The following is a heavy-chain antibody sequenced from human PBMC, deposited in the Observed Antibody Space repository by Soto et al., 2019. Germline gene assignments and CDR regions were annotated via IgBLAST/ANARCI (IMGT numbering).Heavy chain of an antibody. V-gene: IGHV1-46*01. Sequence: ASVKVSCKASGYTFTSYYMHWVRQAPGQGLEWMGIINPSGGNTSYAQKFQGRVTMTEDTSTDTAYMELSSLRSEDTAVYYCAIEGSGYQTLYDAFDIWGQGTMVTVSS. CDR3: AIEGSGYQTLYDAFDI. D-gene: IGHD3-22*01. CDR1: GYTFTSYY. J-gene: IGHJ3*02. CDR2: INPSGGNT.